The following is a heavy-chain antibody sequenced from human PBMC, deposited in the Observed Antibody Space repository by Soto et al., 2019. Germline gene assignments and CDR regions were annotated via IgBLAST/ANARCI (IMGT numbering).Heavy chain of an antibody. V-gene: IGHV1-3*01. CDR1: GYTFTRYA. CDR2: INAGNGNT. Sequence: ASVTVSCQASGYTFTRYAMHWVRQAPGQRLEWMGWINAGNGNTKYSQKFQGRVTITRDTSASTAYMGLSSLRSEDTAVYYCARDLGYCSSTSCYKGPYYYGMDVWGQGTTVTVSS. D-gene: IGHD2-2*02. J-gene: IGHJ6*02. CDR3: ARDLGYCSSTSCYKGPYYYGMDV.